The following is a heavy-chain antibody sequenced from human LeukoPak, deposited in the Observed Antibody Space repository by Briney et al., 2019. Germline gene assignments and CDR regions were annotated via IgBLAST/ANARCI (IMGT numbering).Heavy chain of an antibody. V-gene: IGHV4-4*07. CDR1: GGSISSYY. Sequence: PSETLSLTCTVPGGSISSYYWSWIRQPAGKGLEWIGRIYTSGSTNYNPSLKSRVTMSVDTSKNQFSLKLSSVTAADTAVYYCAAMTPDYYYYYMDVWGKGTTVTVSS. D-gene: IGHD4-11*01. CDR3: AAMTPDYYYYYMDV. CDR2: IYTSGST. J-gene: IGHJ6*03.